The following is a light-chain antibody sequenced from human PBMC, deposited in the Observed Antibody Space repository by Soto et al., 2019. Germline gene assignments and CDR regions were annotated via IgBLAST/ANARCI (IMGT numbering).Light chain of an antibody. V-gene: IGKV1-5*01. J-gene: IGKJ1*01. CDR3: QQYSDSSGA. CDR2: DAS. CDR1: QSIGTW. Sequence: DIQLTQSPSSPSTSVRATPTITCGASQSIGTWLAWYQQKPGKAPKLLIFDASTLESGVPSRFSGSGSGPDFTLTIGSLQPDDFATYYCQQYSDSSGAYGQGTKVEIK.